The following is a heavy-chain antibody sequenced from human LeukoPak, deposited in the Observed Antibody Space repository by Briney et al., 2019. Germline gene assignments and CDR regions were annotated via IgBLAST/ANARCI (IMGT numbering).Heavy chain of an antibody. Sequence: SETLSLTCAVYGGSFSGYYWSWIRQPPGKGLEWIGEINHSGSTNYNPSFKSRVTISVDTSKNQFSLKLSSVTAADTAVYYCARGIAVAGTGPPYNWFDPWGQGTLVTVSS. V-gene: IGHV4-34*01. CDR3: ARGIAVAGTGPPYNWFDP. CDR1: GGSFSGYY. J-gene: IGHJ5*02. CDR2: INHSGST. D-gene: IGHD6-19*01.